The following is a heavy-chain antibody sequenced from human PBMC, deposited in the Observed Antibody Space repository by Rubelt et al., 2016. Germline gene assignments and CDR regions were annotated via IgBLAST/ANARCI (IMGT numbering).Heavy chain of an antibody. J-gene: IGHJ4*02. CDR1: GFTFSDYY. V-gene: IGHV3-7*01. Sequence: GGGLVQPGGSLRLSCAASGFTFSDYYMSWVRQAPGKGLEWVANIKQDGSEKYYLDSVRGRFTLSRDNAKNSLYLQMNSLRAEDTAVYYCAKDSAYSSSSAYYFDSWGQGTLVTVSS. CDR2: IKQDGSEK. D-gene: IGHD6-6*01. CDR3: AKDSAYSSSSAYYFDS.